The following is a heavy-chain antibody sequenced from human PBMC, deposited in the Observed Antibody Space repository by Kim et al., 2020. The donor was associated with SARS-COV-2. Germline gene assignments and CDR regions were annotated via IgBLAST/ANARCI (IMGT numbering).Heavy chain of an antibody. CDR1: GFTFDEYA. CDR3: VKDARLTGIEVPHDGFDV. J-gene: IGHJ3*01. V-gene: IGHV3-43*02. CDR2: ILRDGTSI. Sequence: GGSLRLSCVASGFTFDEYAMHWVRQAPGKGLEWVSLILRDGTSIYYTDSVKGRFTISRDDTKNSLHLQMSSLRTEDTALYYCVKDARLTGIEVPHDGFDVWGQGTIVTVSS. D-gene: IGHD2-15*01.